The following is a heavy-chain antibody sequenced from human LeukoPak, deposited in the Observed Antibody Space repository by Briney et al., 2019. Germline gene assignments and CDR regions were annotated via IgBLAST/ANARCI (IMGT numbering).Heavy chain of an antibody. CDR3: ARGRGVVPAATTEFDY. CDR1: GYTFTSYD. J-gene: IGHJ4*02. CDR2: MNPNSGNT. V-gene: IGHV1-8*01. D-gene: IGHD2-2*01. Sequence: ASVTVSCKASGYTFTSYDINWVRQAPGQGLEWMGWMNPNSGNTVYAQKFQGRVTMTRNTSISTAYMELSSLRSEDTAVYYCARGRGVVPAATTEFDYWGQGTLVTVSS.